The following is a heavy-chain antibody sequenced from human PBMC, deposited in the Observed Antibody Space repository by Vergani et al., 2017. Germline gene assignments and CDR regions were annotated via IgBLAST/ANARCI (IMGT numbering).Heavy chain of an antibody. Sequence: EVHLVESGGDLVEPGGSLRLSCAASGFTFINAWMTWVRQAPGKGLEWVSAISGSGGSTYYADSVKGRFTISRDNSKNTLYLQMNSLRAEDTAVYYCAKGPIETYNWNQEGASWFDPWGQGTLVTVSS. CDR1: GFTFINAW. CDR3: AKGPIETYNWNQEGASWFDP. D-gene: IGHD1-1*01. V-gene: IGHV3-23*04. CDR2: ISGSGGST. J-gene: IGHJ5*02.